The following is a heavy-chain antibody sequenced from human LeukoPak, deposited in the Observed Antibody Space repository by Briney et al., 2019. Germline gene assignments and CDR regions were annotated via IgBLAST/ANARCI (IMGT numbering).Heavy chain of an antibody. CDR3: ARAVVAPRAFDI. CDR2: IYSGGST. V-gene: IGHV3-53*01. J-gene: IGHJ3*02. D-gene: IGHD2-15*01. CDR1: GFTVSSNY. Sequence: GGSLRLSCAASGFTVSSNYMSWVRQAPGKGLEWVSVIYSGGSTYYADSVKGRFTISRGNSKNTLHLQMNSLRAEDTAVYYCARAVVAPRAFDIWGQGTMVTVSS.